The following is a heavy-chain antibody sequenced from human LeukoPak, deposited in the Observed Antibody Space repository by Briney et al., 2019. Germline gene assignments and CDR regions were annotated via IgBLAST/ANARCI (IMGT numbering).Heavy chain of an antibody. D-gene: IGHD2-21*01. J-gene: IGHJ3*02. CDR1: GFTFSGSA. CDR2: IRSKANSYAT. Sequence: GGSLRLSCAASGFTFSGSAMHWVRQASGKGLEWVGRIRSKANSYATAYAASVKGRFTISRDNAKNSLYLQMNSLRAEDTAVYYCARDRAYVVVITDAFDIWGQGTMVTVSS. CDR3: ARDRAYVVVITDAFDI. V-gene: IGHV3-73*01.